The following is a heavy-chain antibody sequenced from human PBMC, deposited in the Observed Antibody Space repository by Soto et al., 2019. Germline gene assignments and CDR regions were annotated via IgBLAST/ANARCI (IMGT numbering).Heavy chain of an antibody. J-gene: IGHJ4*02. D-gene: IGHD1-1*01. V-gene: IGHV3-74*01. Sequence: PGGSLRLSCAASGFTFSSYSMNWVRQVPGKGPEWVSRINDDGSSTNYADSVKGRFTISRDNAKNTLYLQMNDLRAEDTAVYYCTRGPRSTSTGTGAFWGQGTLVTVSS. CDR3: TRGPRSTSTGTGAF. CDR1: GFTFSSYS. CDR2: INDDGSST.